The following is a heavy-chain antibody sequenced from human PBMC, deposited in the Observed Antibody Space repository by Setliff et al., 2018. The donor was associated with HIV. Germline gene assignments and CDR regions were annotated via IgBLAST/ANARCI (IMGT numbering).Heavy chain of an antibody. CDR2: IYYSGST. J-gene: IGHJ6*02. CDR1: GVSISSRY. Sequence: SETLSLTCTVSGVSISSRYWNWIRQPPGKGLEWIGTIYYSGSTRYNPSLKSRVTISVDTSKNQFSLKLRPVTAADTAVYYCARFPDYYDSSLYYYYGMDVWGQGTTVTVS. CDR3: ARFPDYYDSSLYYYYGMDV. V-gene: IGHV4-59*11. D-gene: IGHD3-22*01.